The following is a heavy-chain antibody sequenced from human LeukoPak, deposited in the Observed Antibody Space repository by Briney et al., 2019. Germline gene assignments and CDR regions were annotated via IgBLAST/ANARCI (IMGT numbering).Heavy chain of an antibody. D-gene: IGHD2-21*02. J-gene: IGHJ4*02. V-gene: IGHV1-69*04. CDR1: GGTFSSYA. CDR2: IIPILGIA. Sequence: ASVKVSCKASGGTFSSYAISWVRQAPGQGLEWMGRIIPILGIANYAQKFQGRVTITADKSTSTAYMELSSLRSEDTAVYYCARFGDGWGALDYWGQGTLVTVSS. CDR3: ARFGDGWGALDY.